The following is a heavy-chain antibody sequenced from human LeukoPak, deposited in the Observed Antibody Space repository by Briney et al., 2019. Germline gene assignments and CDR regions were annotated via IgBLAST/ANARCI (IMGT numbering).Heavy chain of an antibody. CDR1: GGTFSSYA. D-gene: IGHD1-7*01. CDR3: ARDGGSYNWNYRNYFDY. J-gene: IGHJ4*02. Sequence: ASVKVSCKASGGTFSSYAISRVRQAPGQGLEWMGRIIPIFGIANYAQKFQGRVTITADKSTSTAYMELSSLRSEDTAVYYCARDGGSYNWNYRNYFDYWGQGTLVTVSS. CDR2: IIPIFGIA. V-gene: IGHV1-69*04.